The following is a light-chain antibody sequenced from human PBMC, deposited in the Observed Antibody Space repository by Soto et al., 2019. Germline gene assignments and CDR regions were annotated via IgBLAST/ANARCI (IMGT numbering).Light chain of an antibody. Sequence: ETVMTQSPATLSVSPGERVTLSCRASQSVRTNLVWYQQSPGQPPRLLIYGASDRVAGVPDRFSGSGSGTDFTLTISRLEPEDFAVYYCQQRGNWPVTFGGGTTVEI. CDR1: QSVRTN. CDR2: GAS. V-gene: IGKV3-11*01. CDR3: QQRGNWPVT. J-gene: IGKJ4*01.